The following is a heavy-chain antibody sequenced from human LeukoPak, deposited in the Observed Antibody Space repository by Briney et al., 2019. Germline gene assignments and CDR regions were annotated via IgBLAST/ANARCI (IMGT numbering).Heavy chain of an antibody. CDR3: ARETVVVVAARLGAFDI. CDR1: GFTFSSYS. D-gene: IGHD2-15*01. CDR2: ISSSSSTI. V-gene: IGHV3-48*01. J-gene: IGHJ3*02. Sequence: AGGSLRLSCAASGFTFSSYSMNWVRQAPGKGLEWVSYISSSSSTIYYADSVKGRFTISRVNAKNSLYLQMNSLRAEDTAVYYCARETVVVVAARLGAFDIWGQGTMVTVSS.